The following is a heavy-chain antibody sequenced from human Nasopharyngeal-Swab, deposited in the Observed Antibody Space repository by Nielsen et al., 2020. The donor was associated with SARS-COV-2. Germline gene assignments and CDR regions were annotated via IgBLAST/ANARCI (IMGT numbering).Heavy chain of an antibody. D-gene: IGHD2-2*01. J-gene: IGHJ6*02. V-gene: IGHV1-18*01. CDR2: ISAYKGYT. Sequence: ASVKVSCKASGYTFINYGISWVRQAPGQGLEGMGWISAYKGYTNYAQKFQGRVTMTTDTSTSTAYMDLRSLRFDDAAVYYCARDSTGRGYCSSTSCFDLFANDYYYGMDVWGQGTTVTVSS. CDR3: ARDSTGRGYCSSTSCFDLFANDYYYGMDV. CDR1: GYTFINYG.